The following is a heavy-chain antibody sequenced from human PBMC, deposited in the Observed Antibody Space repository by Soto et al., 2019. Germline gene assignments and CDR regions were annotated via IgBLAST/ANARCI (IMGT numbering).Heavy chain of an antibody. CDR3: ARDGVGVTAFWGYLDY. D-gene: IGHD2-8*01. CDR2: IRVNGSNL. CDR1: GSIFRGYG. V-gene: IGHV3-33*01. Sequence: QVQLVESGGGVVQPGRSLRLSCAASGSIFRGYGMHWIRQAPGKGLEWVAVIRVNGSNLIYADSVMGRFTISRDNSKSTLYLEMNSVRVEDTAVYYCARDGVGVTAFWGYLDYWGQGTLVTVSS. J-gene: IGHJ4*02.